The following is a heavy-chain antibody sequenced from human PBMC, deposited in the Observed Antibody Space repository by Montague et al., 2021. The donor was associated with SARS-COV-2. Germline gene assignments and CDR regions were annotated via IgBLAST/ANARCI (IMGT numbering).Heavy chain of an antibody. CDR3: ASYYDDYLDF. CDR2: IYSSGYT. CDR1: GGSIRSSSLY. V-gene: IGHV4-39*01. J-gene: IGHJ4*01. Sequence: SETLSLTCTVSGGSIRSSSLYWGWIRQPPGKGLEWIGSIYSSGYTYYNPSLKSRVAIFVDTSKNQFSLKLSTVTAADTAVYYCASYYDDYLDFWGQGNLVTVSS. D-gene: IGHD3-22*01.